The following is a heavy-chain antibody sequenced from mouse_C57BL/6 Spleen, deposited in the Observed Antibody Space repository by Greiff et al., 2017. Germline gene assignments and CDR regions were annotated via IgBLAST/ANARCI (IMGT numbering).Heavy chain of an antibody. Sequence: QVQLKQSGAELVKPGASVKISCKASGYAFSSYWMNWVKQRPGKGLEGIGQIYPGDGDTNYNGKFKGKATLTADKSSSTAYMQLSSLTSEDSAVYFCARERGLLRESAMDYWGQGTSVTVSS. CDR1: GYAFSSYW. CDR3: ARERGLLRESAMDY. CDR2: IYPGDGDT. D-gene: IGHD1-1*01. V-gene: IGHV1-80*01. J-gene: IGHJ4*01.